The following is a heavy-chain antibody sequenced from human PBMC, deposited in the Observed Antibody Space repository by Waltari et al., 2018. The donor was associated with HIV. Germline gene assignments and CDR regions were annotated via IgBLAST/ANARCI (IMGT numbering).Heavy chain of an antibody. CDR1: GCTFSSYG. Sequence: QVQLVESGGGVVQPGRSLRLSCAASGCTFSSYGMPWFRRAPGKGLEWVAVISYDGSNKYYADSVKGRFTISRDNSKNTLYLQMNSLRAEDTAVYYCAKDPYYYDSSGYADYFDYWGQGTLVTVSS. CDR2: ISYDGSNK. D-gene: IGHD3-22*01. CDR3: AKDPYYYDSSGYADYFDY. J-gene: IGHJ4*02. V-gene: IGHV3-30*18.